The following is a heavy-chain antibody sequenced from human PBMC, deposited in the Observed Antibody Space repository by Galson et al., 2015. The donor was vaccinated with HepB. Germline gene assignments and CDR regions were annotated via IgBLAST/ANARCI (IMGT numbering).Heavy chain of an antibody. D-gene: IGHD2-21*01. V-gene: IGHV3-53*01. J-gene: IGHJ4*02. Sequence: SLRLSCAASGFIVSGNSMSWVRQPPGKGLEWVSVMYSSGKTYHADSVKGRFTISRDNSKNTIHLQMNNLRAEDTAVYYCARIPEEGLYYFDSWGQGTLVTASS. CDR3: ARIPEEGLYYFDS. CDR1: GFIVSGNS. CDR2: MYSSGKT.